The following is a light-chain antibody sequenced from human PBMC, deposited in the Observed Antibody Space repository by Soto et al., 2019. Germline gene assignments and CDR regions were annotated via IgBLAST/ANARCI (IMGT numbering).Light chain of an antibody. V-gene: IGKV1-39*01. CDR3: QQSFLTRT. J-gene: IGKJ1*01. CDR1: QSISSY. Sequence: DIPMTQSPSSLSASVGDRVTITCRASQSISSYLNWYQHKPGKAPKLLIYAASNLQSGVPSRFSGSGSGTDFTLTISSLQPEDFATYYCQQSFLTRTFGQGTKVEI. CDR2: AAS.